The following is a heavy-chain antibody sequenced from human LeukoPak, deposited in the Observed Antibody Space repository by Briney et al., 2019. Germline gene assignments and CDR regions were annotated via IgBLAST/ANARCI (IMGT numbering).Heavy chain of an antibody. CDR1: GDSISSGAYY. CDR3: ARWYYDSSGYRYFDY. Sequence: SETLSLTCTVSGDSISSGAYYWSWIRQQPGRGLEWIGNIYYSRSTKYNPSLKSRVTISVDTSKNQFSLNLRSVTAADTAVYYCARWYYDSSGYRYFDYWGQGTLVTVSS. J-gene: IGHJ4*02. CDR2: IYYSRST. V-gene: IGHV4-31*03. D-gene: IGHD3-22*01.